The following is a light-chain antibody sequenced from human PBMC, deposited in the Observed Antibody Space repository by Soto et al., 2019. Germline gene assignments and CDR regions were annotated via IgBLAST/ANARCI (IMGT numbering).Light chain of an antibody. V-gene: IGLV2-14*01. J-gene: IGLJ2*01. Sequence: QSALTQPASVSGSPGQSITISCTGTSSDVGGYNYVSWYQHHPGKAPKLMIYEVSNRPSGVSNRFSGSKSGNTASLTISGLQADDEADYYCSSYTRSSTLVVFGGGTKVTVL. CDR3: SSYTRSSTLVV. CDR2: EVS. CDR1: SSDVGGYNY.